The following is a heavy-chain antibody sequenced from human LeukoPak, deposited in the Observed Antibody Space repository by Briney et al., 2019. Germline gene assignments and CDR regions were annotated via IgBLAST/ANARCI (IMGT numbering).Heavy chain of an antibody. D-gene: IGHD3-22*01. CDR2: IYYSGST. J-gene: IGHJ1*01. V-gene: IGHV4-59*01. CDR3: ARDSSGYYGHFQH. Sequence: PSETLSLTCTVSGGSISSYYWSWIRQPPGKGLEWIGYIYYSGSTNYNPSLKSRVTISVDTSKNQFSLKLSSVTAADTAVCYCARDSSGYYGHFQHWGQGTLVTVSS. CDR1: GGSISSYY.